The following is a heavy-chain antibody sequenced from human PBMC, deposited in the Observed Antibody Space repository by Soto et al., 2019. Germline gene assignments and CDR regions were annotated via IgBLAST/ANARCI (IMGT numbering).Heavy chain of an antibody. CDR2: IYNGGST. CDR3: ATGPSGDKVDS. D-gene: IGHD7-27*01. J-gene: IGHJ4*02. V-gene: IGHV4-30-4*01. Sequence: QVQLQESGPGLLKPSQTLSLTCAVSGGSISHVYYYWSWIRQLPDKGLEWIGHIYNGGSTYNNPSLTSRVPISVDTSRKQFSLHLTSVSAADTAVSYWATGPSGDKVDSWGQGILVTVSS. CDR1: GGSISHVYYY.